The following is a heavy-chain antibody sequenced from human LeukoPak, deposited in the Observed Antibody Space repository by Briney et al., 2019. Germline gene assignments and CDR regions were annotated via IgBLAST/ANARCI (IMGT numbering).Heavy chain of an antibody. CDR2: IHYSGRT. CDR3: ARVLTTVTSNWFDP. CDR1: GGSISSYY. J-gene: IGHJ5*02. V-gene: IGHV4-59*01. Sequence: SETLSLTCTVSGGSISSYYWSWIRQPPGKGLEWIGYIHYSGRTNYNPSLKSRVTISLDTSKNQFSLKLSSVTAADTAVYYCARVLTTVTSNWFDPWGQGTLVIVSS. D-gene: IGHD4-17*01.